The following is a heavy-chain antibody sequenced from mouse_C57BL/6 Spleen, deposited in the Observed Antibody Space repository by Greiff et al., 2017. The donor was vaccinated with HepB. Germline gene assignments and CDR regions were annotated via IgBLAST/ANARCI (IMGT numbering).Heavy chain of an antibody. J-gene: IGHJ2*01. D-gene: IGHD1-1*01. V-gene: IGHV1-82*01. CDR1: GYAFSSSW. Sequence: VQLVESGPELVKPGASVKISCKASGYAFSSSWMNWVKQRPGKGLEWIGRIYPGDGDTNYNGKFKGKATLTADKSSSTAYMQLSSLTSEDSAVYFCAIITTVEPYFDYWGQGTTLTVSS. CDR3: AIITTVEPYFDY. CDR2: IYPGDGDT.